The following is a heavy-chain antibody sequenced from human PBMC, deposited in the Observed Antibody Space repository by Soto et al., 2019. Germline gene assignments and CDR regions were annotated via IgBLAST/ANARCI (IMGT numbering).Heavy chain of an antibody. CDR1: GGSISSGGYY. J-gene: IGHJ6*04. CDR2: IYYGGST. CDR3: ARATVIGNYYYGMDV. D-gene: IGHD4-17*01. Sequence: SETLSLTCTVSGGSISSGGYYWSWIRQHPGKGLEWVGYIYYGGSTYYNPSLKSRVTISVDTSKNQFPLKRSSVTAADTAVYYCARATVIGNYYYGMDVWGKGTTVTVSS. V-gene: IGHV4-31*03.